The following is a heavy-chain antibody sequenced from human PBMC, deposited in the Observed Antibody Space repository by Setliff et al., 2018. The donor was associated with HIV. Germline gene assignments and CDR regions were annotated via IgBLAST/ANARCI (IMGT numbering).Heavy chain of an antibody. CDR2: ISGYTGNT. D-gene: IGHD3-22*01. V-gene: IGHV1-18*01. CDR1: GYTFTSYG. J-gene: IGHJ4*02. CDR3: ARGMDYYDTSGYYQYYFDY. Sequence: ASVKVSCKASGYTFTSYGITWVRQAPGQGLEWMGWISGYTGNTNYAQKLQGRVTMTTDTSTSTAYMELSRLRSDDTAVYYCARGMDYYDTSGYYQYYFDYWGQGTLVTVSS.